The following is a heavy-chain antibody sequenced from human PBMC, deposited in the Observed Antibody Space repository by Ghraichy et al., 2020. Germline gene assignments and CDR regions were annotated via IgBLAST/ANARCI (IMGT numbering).Heavy chain of an antibody. V-gene: IGHV4-34*12. J-gene: IGHJ3*02. CDR3: ATLSTTLGAFHI. CDR2: IIHSGST. CDR1: GGSFSAYH. Sequence: ETLSLTCAVYGGSFSAYHWTWIRQPPGKGLEWIGEIIHSGSTNYNPSLKSRVTILVDMSKNQFSLKLSSVTAADTAVYYCATLSTTLGAFHIWGQGTMATVSS. D-gene: IGHD2/OR15-2a*01.